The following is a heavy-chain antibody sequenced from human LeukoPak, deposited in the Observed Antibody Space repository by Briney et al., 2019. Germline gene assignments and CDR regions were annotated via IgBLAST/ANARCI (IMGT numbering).Heavy chain of an antibody. CDR1: GGSFSSYY. D-gene: IGHD1-26*01. Sequence: TSETLSLTCTVSGGSFSSYYWTWIRQPAGKGLEWIGRIYNSGTTDYSPSLESRVTMSLDTSKNRFSLSLSSVTAADTAVYYCARDRLGATGHWRIDVWGRGTLVTVSS. V-gene: IGHV4-4*07. CDR3: ARDRLGATGHWRIDV. J-gene: IGHJ2*01. CDR2: IYNSGTT.